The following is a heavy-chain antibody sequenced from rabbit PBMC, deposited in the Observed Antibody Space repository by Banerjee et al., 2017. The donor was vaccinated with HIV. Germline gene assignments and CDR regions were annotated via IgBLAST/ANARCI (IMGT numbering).Heavy chain of an antibody. Sequence: QQQLEESGGGLVKPGGTLTLTCKASGFDFSSYYMCWVRQAPGKGLELIACIYTGSGSTWYASWVNGRFTISRSTSLNTVDLKMTSLTAADTATYFCARAGSTYSAYFNLWGPGTLVTVS. CDR1: GFDFSSYY. D-gene: IGHD8-1*01. V-gene: IGHV1S43*01. CDR3: ARAGSTYSAYFNL. CDR2: IYTGSGST. J-gene: IGHJ4*01.